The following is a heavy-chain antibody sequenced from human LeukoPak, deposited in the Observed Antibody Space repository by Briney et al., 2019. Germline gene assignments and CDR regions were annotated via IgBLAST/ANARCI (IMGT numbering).Heavy chain of an antibody. CDR3: ARLYSGYELFDY. D-gene: IGHD5-12*01. CDR1: GGSISSYY. CDR2: IYYSGST. V-gene: IGHV4-59*01. J-gene: IGHJ4*02. Sequence: SETLSLTCAVSGGSISSYYWSWIRQPPGKGLEWIGYIYYSGSTNYNPSLKSRVTISVDTSKNQFSLKLSSVTAADTAVYYCARLYSGYELFDYWGQGTLVTVSS.